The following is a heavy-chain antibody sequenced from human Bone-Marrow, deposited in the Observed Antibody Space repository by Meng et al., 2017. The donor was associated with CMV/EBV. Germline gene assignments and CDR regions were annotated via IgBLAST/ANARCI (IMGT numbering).Heavy chain of an antibody. CDR3: ARGRSGYCSSTSCYMGPGDYGMDV. Sequence: GGSLRLSCVGSGFTFDDFAMHWVRQVPGKGLEWVAVISYDGSNKYYADSVKGRFTISRDNSKNTLYLQMNSLRAEDTAVYYCARGRSGYCSSTSCYMGPGDYGMDVWGQGTTVTVSS. D-gene: IGHD2-2*02. J-gene: IGHJ6*02. V-gene: IGHV3-30-3*01. CDR1: GFTFDDFA. CDR2: ISYDGSNK.